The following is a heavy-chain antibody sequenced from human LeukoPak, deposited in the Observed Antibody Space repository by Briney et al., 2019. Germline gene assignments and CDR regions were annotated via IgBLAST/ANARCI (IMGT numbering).Heavy chain of an antibody. Sequence: SETLSLTCTVSGGSITTTTYYWGWIRQPPGKGLEWIGSIYYSGNTYYNPSLKSRVTISVDMSKNHFSLRLRSVTAADTAMYYCARGTLYRGWSYYLDFWGQGSQVTVSS. CDR2: IYYSGNT. D-gene: IGHD6-19*01. CDR3: ARGTLYRGWSYYLDF. CDR1: GGSITTTTYY. J-gene: IGHJ4*02. V-gene: IGHV4-39*07.